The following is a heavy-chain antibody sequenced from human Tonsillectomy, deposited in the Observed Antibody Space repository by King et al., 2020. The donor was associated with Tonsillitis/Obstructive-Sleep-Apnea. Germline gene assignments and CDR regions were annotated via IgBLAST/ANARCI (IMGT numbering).Heavy chain of an antibody. J-gene: IGHJ4*02. D-gene: IGHD2-15*01. CDR3: ARGIKALDY. V-gene: IGHV4-59*01. Sequence: VQLQESGPGLVKPSETLSRTCTVSGGSISSYYWSWIRQPPGKGLEWIGYVYYSGSTNYNPSLQRRVTITVDMSKNQFSLKLSSVTAADTAVYYCARGIKALDYWGQGTLVTVSS. CDR1: GGSISSYY. CDR2: VYYSGST.